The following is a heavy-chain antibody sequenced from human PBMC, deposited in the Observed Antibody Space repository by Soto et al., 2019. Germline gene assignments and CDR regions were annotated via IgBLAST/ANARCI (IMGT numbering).Heavy chain of an antibody. CDR1: GGSISIYY. Sequence: PSETLSLTCTVSGGSISIYYWSWIRQPPGKGLEWIGYIYYSGSTNYNPSLKSRVTISVDTSKNQFSLKLSSVTAADTAVYYCARSGYYRRWFDPWGQGTLVTVSS. CDR3: ARSGYYRRWFDP. V-gene: IGHV4-59*01. D-gene: IGHD3-3*01. CDR2: IYYSGST. J-gene: IGHJ5*02.